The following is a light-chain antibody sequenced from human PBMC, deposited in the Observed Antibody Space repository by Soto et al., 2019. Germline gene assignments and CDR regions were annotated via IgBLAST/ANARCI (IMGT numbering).Light chain of an antibody. V-gene: IGKV2-30*01. J-gene: IGKJ2*01. Sequence: DVVMTQSPLSLPVTLGQPASISCKSSQSLVYRDGNTYLNWFQQRPGQSPRRLIYKVSNRDSGVPDRFSGSGSGTDFTLKISRVEAEDVGVYYCMQGIYYYTFGQGTKLEIK. CDR3: MQGIYYYT. CDR2: KVS. CDR1: QSLVYRDGNTY.